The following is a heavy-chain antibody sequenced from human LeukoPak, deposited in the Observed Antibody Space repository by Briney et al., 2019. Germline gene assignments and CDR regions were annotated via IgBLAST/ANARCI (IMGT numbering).Heavy chain of an antibody. CDR3: ARVGGGSYSGGMDV. J-gene: IGHJ6*02. CDR1: GFTFDDYG. D-gene: IGHD1-26*01. CDR2: INRNGGST. Sequence: GGSLRLSCAASGFTFDDYGMSWVRQAPGKGLEWVSGINRNGGSTGYGDSVKGRFTISRDNAKNSLYLQMNSLRAEDMALYYCARVGGGSYSGGMDVWGQGTTVTVSS. V-gene: IGHV3-20*04.